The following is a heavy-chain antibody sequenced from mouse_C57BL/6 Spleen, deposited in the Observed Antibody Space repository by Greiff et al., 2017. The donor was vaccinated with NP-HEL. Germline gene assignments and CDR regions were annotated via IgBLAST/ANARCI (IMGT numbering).Heavy chain of an antibody. CDR1: GYSITSGYY. J-gene: IGHJ3*01. CDR2: ISYDGSN. D-gene: IGHD2-4*01. Sequence: ESGPGLVKPSQSLSLTCSVTGYSITSGYYWNWIRQFPGNKLEWMGYISYDGSNNYNPSHKNRISITRDTSKNQFFLKLNSVTTEDTATYYCAREDDYDGDWFAYWGQGTLVTVSA. V-gene: IGHV3-6*01. CDR3: AREDDYDGDWFAY.